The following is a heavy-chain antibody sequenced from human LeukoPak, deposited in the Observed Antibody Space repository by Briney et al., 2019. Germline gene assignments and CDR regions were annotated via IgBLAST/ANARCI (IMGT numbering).Heavy chain of an antibody. CDR3: ARQHTVVTPVGY. CDR2: ITSSGSTK. CDR1: GFIFNNAK. Sequence: GGSLRLSCAASGFIFNNAKMNWVRQAPGKGLEWVSYITSSGSTKYYADSVKGRFTISRDNAKNSLYLQMNSLRAEDTAVYYCARQHTVVTPVGYWGQGTLVTVSS. D-gene: IGHD4-23*01. J-gene: IGHJ4*02. V-gene: IGHV3-11*01.